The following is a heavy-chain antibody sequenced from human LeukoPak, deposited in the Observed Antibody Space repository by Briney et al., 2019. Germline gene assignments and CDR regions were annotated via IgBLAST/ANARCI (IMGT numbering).Heavy chain of an antibody. CDR3: ARKERAAGTLI. CDR1: GFTFSSYE. V-gene: IGHV3-48*03. Sequence: GGSLRLSCAASGFTFSSYEMNWVRQAPGKGLEWVSYISSSGSTIYYADSVKGRFTISRDNAKNSLYLQVNSLRAEDTAVYYCARKERAAGTLIWGQGTLVTVSS. D-gene: IGHD6-13*01. J-gene: IGHJ4*02. CDR2: ISSSGSTI.